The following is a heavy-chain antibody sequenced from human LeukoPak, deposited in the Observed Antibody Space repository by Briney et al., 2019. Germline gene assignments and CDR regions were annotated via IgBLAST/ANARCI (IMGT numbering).Heavy chain of an antibody. CDR2: IWYDGSNK. Sequence: GRSLRLSCAASGFTFSSYGMHWVRQAPGKGLEWVAVIWYDGSNKYYADSVKGRFTISRDNPKNTLYLQMNSLRAEDTAVYYCARDRAGFDYWGQGTLVTVSS. V-gene: IGHV3-33*01. J-gene: IGHJ4*02. CDR3: ARDRAGFDY. D-gene: IGHD3-10*01. CDR1: GFTFSSYG.